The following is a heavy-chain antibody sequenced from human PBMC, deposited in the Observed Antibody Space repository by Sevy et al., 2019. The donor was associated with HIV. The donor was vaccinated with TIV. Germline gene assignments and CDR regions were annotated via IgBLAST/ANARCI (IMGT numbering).Heavy chain of an antibody. CDR3: ARDFYEFGDPRGLDY. CDR2: SSYDGGDI. J-gene: IGHJ4*02. V-gene: IGHV3-30-3*01. Sequence: GGSLRLSCTASGFILGYYAMHWVRQAPGKGLEWVEVSSYDGGDIYYADSVQGRFTVSRDNSKNTLYLQMNSLRPEDTAMYYCARDFYEFGDPRGLDYWGQGVLVTVSS. CDR1: GFILGYYA. D-gene: IGHD4-17*01.